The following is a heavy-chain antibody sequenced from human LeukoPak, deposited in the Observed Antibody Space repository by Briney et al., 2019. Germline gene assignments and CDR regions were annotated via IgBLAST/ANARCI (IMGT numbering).Heavy chain of an antibody. Sequence: GGSLRLSCAASGFTFSSYWMHWIRQAPGKGLVWVSRIHSDGIGTSYADSVRGRITISRDNAKNTVYLQMNSLRAEDTAVYYCARDQGSFDYWGQGTLVTVSS. J-gene: IGHJ4*02. CDR2: IHSDGIGT. V-gene: IGHV3-74*01. CDR1: GFTFSSYW. CDR3: ARDQGSFDY.